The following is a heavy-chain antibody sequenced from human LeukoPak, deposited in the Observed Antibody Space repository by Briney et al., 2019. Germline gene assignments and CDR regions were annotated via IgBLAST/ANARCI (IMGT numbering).Heavy chain of an antibody. J-gene: IGHJ4*02. CDR3: VRNPGGKYYFDY. CDR2: IYHTGTT. Sequence: SETLSLTCTVSGDSLFGNTYYWGWLRQPPGKELEWIASIYHTGTTYYNPSLKSRVTMSVDTSQNQFSLRLSSVTAADTAVYCCVRNPGGKYYFDYWGQGTLVSVSS. CDR1: GDSLFGNTYY. V-gene: IGHV4-39*07.